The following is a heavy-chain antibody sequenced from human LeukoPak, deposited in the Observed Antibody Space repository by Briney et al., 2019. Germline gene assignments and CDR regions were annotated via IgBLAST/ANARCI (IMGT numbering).Heavy chain of an antibody. Sequence: GASVTVSCMASGYTFPSYDINWVGQATGQGLEWMGWMNPNSGNTGYAQKFQGRVTMTRNTSISTAYMELSSLRSEDTAVYYCARKRLVTNDYWGQGTLVTVSS. CDR2: MNPNSGNT. V-gene: IGHV1-8*01. J-gene: IGHJ4*02. D-gene: IGHD3-9*01. CDR3: ARKRLVTNDY. CDR1: GYTFPSYD.